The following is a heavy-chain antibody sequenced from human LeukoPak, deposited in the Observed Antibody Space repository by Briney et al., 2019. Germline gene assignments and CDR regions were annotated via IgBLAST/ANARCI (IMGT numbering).Heavy chain of an antibody. Sequence: GGSLRLSCAASGFTFSDYYMSWIRQAPGKGLEWVSYISSSGGTTYYADSVKGRFTISRDNSKNTLYLQMNSLRAEDTAVYYCAKIYRYDSSGYYYFDYWGQETLVTVSS. D-gene: IGHD3-22*01. J-gene: IGHJ4*02. CDR3: AKIYRYDSSGYYYFDY. CDR2: ISSSGGTT. CDR1: GFTFSDYY. V-gene: IGHV3-11*01.